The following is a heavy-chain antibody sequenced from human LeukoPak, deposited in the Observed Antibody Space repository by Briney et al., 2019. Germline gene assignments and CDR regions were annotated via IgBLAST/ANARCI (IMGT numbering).Heavy chain of an antibody. D-gene: IGHD4-11*01. CDR1: IGTFSSFA. Sequence: SVTVSCKPSIGTFSSFAISWVRQAPGQGRGWMGGIIPIFGTANYEQKFQGRVTITTDESTSTAYMELSSLRSEDTAVYYCARGWGGNYPNYYYYYMDVWGKGTTVTVSS. J-gene: IGHJ6*03. CDR3: ARGWGGNYPNYYYYYMDV. CDR2: IIPIFGTA. V-gene: IGHV1-69*05.